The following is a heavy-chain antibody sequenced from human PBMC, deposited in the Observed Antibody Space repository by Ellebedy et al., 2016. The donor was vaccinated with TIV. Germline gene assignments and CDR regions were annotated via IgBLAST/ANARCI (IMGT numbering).Heavy chain of an antibody. CDR3: ARDNTVGGTNWFDP. CDR1: GYTFTSYG. V-gene: IGHV1-18*01. Sequence: AASVKVSCKTSGYTFTSYGVSWVRQAPGQGLEWMGWISGLNGKTKYARTVQGRVPLTTNTAARTVYMELTSLRSDDTAVYYCARDNTVGGTNWFDPWGQGTLVIVSS. D-gene: IGHD6-19*01. CDR2: ISGLNGKT. J-gene: IGHJ5*02.